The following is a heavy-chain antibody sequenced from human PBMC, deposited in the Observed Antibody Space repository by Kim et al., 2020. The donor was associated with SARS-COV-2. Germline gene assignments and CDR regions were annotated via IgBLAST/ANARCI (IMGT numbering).Heavy chain of an antibody. CDR1: GYNFPTYW. Sequence: GESLKISCKGSGYNFPTYWIGWVRQMPGKGLEWMGIIYPGDSDTRYSPSFQGQVTISADKSPTTAYLQWSSLKASDTAMYYCARSAGPYYYYLDCWGQGTPVTVSS. CDR3: ARSAGPYYYYLDC. D-gene: IGHD3-16*01. J-gene: IGHJ4*02. V-gene: IGHV5-51*01. CDR2: IYPGDSDT.